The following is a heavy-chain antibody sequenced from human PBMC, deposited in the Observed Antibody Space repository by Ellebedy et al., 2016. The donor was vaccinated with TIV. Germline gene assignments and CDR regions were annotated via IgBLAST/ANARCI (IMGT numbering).Heavy chain of an antibody. D-gene: IGHD1-1*01. CDR1: GFAFSSNG. V-gene: IGHV3-23*01. Sequence: PGGSLRLSCAASGFAFSSNGMSWVRQAPGKGLEWVSSISGSGDTDYADSVKGRFSISRDNFQNTLFLHMHSLAAGDTAIYYCTKRADNWGFFDFWGHGTLVTVSS. CDR3: TKRADNWGFFDF. CDR2: ISGSGDT. J-gene: IGHJ4*01.